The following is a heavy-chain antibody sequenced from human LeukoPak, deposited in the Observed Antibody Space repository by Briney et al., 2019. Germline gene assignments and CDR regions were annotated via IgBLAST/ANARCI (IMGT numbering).Heavy chain of an antibody. Sequence: GGSLRLSCKASGFTFSTYSMNWVSQAPGKRLEWVSYIRSSGSPRYYADSVKGRFTISRDDAKSSLYLQMDNLRDEDTAVYYCVRLRRYGGNWAFDYWGQGTLVTVSS. CDR1: GFTFSTYS. CDR2: IRSSGSPR. J-gene: IGHJ4*02. V-gene: IGHV3-48*02. CDR3: VRLRRYGGNWAFDY. D-gene: IGHD4-23*01.